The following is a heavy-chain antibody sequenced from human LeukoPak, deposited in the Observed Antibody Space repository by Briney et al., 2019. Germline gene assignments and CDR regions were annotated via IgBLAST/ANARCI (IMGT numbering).Heavy chain of an antibody. J-gene: IGHJ4*02. Sequence: SETLSLTCAVYGGSFSGYYWSWIRQPPGKGLEWIGEINHSGSTSYNPSLKSRVTISVDTSKNQFSLKLSSVTAADTAVYYCARGGYYYDPIIDYWGQGTLVTVSS. V-gene: IGHV4-34*01. CDR2: INHSGST. CDR1: GGSFSGYY. CDR3: ARGGYYYDPIIDY. D-gene: IGHD3-22*01.